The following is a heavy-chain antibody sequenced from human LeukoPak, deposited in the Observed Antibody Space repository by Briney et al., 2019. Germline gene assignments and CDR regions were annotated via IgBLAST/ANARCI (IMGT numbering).Heavy chain of an antibody. D-gene: IGHD5-18*01. CDR2: IKQDGSEK. J-gene: IGHJ6*04. CDR1: GFTFSSYG. Sequence: GGSLRLSCAASGFTFSSYGMSWVRQAPGKGLEWVANIKQDGSEKYYVDSVKGRFTISRDNAKNSLYLQMNSLRAEDTAVYYCARIERGYSYGPPYYYYGMDVWGKGTTVTVSS. CDR3: ARIERGYSYGPPYYYYGMDV. V-gene: IGHV3-7*03.